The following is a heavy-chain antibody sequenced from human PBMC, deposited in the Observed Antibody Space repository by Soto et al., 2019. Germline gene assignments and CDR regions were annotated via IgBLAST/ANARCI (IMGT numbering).Heavy chain of an antibody. Sequence: EVQLVESGGGLVKPGGSLRLSCAASGFTFSSYSMNWVRQAPGKGLEWVSSISSSSSYIYYADSVKGRFTISRDNAKSSLYLQMNSLRAEDTAVYYCASQTTVTTSSGRYYYYGMDVWGQGTTVTVSS. D-gene: IGHD4-17*01. CDR2: ISSSSSYI. V-gene: IGHV3-21*01. CDR3: ASQTTVTTSSGRYYYYGMDV. CDR1: GFTFSSYS. J-gene: IGHJ6*02.